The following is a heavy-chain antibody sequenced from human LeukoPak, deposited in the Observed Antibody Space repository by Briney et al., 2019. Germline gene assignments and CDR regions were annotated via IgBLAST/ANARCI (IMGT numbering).Heavy chain of an antibody. V-gene: IGHV4-30-4*08. CDR2: IYYSGST. J-gene: IGHJ4*02. D-gene: IGHD2-8*01. CDR3: ARLGYVTYYFDY. Sequence: SETLSLTCTVSGGSVSSGDYYWSWIRQPPGKGLEWIGYIYYSGSTYYNPSLKSRVTISVDTSKNQFSLKLSSVTAADTAVYYCARLGYVTYYFDYWGQGTLVTVSS. CDR1: GGSVSSGDYY.